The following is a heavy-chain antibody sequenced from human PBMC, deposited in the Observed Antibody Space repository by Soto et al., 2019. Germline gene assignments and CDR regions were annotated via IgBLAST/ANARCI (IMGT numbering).Heavy chain of an antibody. CDR2: ISYDGSNK. J-gene: IGHJ4*02. CDR3: ARDGYKYISSWYGLHNPPDY. CDR1: GFTFSSYA. Sequence: PGGSLRLSWAASGFTFSSYAMHWVRQDQGKGLEWVSVISYDGSNKYYADSVKGRFTISRDNSKNTLYLQMNSLRAEDTAVYYCARDGYKYISSWYGLHNPPDYWRQGTLVTVSS. V-gene: IGHV3-30-3*01. D-gene: IGHD6-13*01.